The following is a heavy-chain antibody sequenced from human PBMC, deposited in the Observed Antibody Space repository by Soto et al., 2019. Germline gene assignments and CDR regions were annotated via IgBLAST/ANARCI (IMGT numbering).Heavy chain of an antibody. D-gene: IGHD2-15*01. J-gene: IGHJ3*01. CDR1: GITLSSSW. CDR2: IKRDGSDK. Sequence: GGSLRLSCAASGITLSSSWMTWVRQAPGKGLVWVANIKRDGSDKTYADSVKGRFTISRDNAKNTLYLQMNSLRTEDTAVYYCVRGDKGGFDLWGQGTTVTVSS. V-gene: IGHV3-7*04. CDR3: VRGDKGGFDL.